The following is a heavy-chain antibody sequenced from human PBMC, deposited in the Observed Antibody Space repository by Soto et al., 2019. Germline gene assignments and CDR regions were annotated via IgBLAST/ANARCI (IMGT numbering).Heavy chain of an antibody. D-gene: IGHD2-15*01. J-gene: IGHJ5*02. CDR3: ARGVVAATDWFDP. V-gene: IGHV4-59*01. Sequence: PSETLSLTCTVSGGSISSYYWSWIRQPPGKGLEWIGYIYYSGSTNYNPSLKSRVTISVDTSKNQFSLKLSSVTAADTAVYYCARGVVAATDWFDPWGPGTLVTVYS. CDR2: IYYSGST. CDR1: GGSISSYY.